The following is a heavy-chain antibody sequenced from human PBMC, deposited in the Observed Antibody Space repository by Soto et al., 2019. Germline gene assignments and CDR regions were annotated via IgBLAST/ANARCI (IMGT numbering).Heavy chain of an antibody. J-gene: IGHJ3*02. CDR3: AKVRVPLSGYDFDDGFDI. D-gene: IGHD5-12*01. V-gene: IGHV3-30*18. Sequence: QVQVVESGGGVVQPGGSLRLSCAASGFTFSAFGMHWVRQAPGKGLEWVAIISYDEINKNYVDSVKGRFTISRDNSRNTLNLEMNSLRAEDTAMYYCAKVRVPLSGYDFDDGFDIWGQGTMVTVSS. CDR1: GFTFSAFG. CDR2: ISYDEINK.